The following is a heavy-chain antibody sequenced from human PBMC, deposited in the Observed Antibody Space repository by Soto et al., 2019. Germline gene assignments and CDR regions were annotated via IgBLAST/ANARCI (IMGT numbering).Heavy chain of an antibody. CDR1: GFSFSDYS. CDR2: ISRSSTST. J-gene: IGHJ4*02. CDR3: VRDNGGTFNY. V-gene: IGHV3-11*05. Sequence: QVQLVESGGGLVKPGGSLRLSCAASGFSFSDYSMAWIRQAPGKGLEWVSYISRSSTSTNFADSVKGRFTISRDNAKNSLYLQMNSLRAEDTAVYYCVRDNGGTFNYWSQGSLVTVSS. D-gene: IGHD2-8*01.